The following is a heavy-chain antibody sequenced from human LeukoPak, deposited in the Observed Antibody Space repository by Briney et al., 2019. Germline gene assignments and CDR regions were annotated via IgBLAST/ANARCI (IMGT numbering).Heavy chain of an antibody. D-gene: IGHD6-19*01. J-gene: IGHJ4*02. CDR3: AKGVAVARPYYFDY. CDR2: ISGSGSST. V-gene: IGHV3-23*01. Sequence: PGGSLRLSCAASGFTFSSYAMSWVRQAPGKGLEWVSPISGSGSSTYYADSVKGRFTISRDNSRNTLYLQMNSLRAEDTAVYCCAKGVAVARPYYFDYRGQGTLVTVSS. CDR1: GFTFSSYA.